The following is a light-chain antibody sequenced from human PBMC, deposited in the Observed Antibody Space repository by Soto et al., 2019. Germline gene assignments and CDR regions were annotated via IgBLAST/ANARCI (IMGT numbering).Light chain of an antibody. CDR2: DAS. J-gene: IGKJ4*02. CDR3: QQCRNWPLT. CDR1: QNVYNN. Sequence: EIVMTQSPATLSVSPGEGATLSCKASQNVYNNLAWSQQRPGQPPRLLIYDASTRATGISARFSGSGYGTEFTRTISSLQSEDFAVYFCQQCRNWPLTFGGGTK. V-gene: IGKV3-15*01.